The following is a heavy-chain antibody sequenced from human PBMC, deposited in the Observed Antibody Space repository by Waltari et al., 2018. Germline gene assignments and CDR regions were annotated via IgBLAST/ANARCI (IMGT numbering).Heavy chain of an antibody. CDR1: GGAISSGGVS. Sequence: QVQLPESGPGLVKPSQTLSLTCAVSGGAISSGGVSWTWIRQRPGTGLEWIGNIYNSGNMFYNPSLRSRVSMSVDTSKNQFSLRLSSVTAADTAVYFCAIDRNTRFDPWGQGTLVTVSS. V-gene: IGHV4-31*11. D-gene: IGHD3-16*02. CDR3: AIDRNTRFDP. J-gene: IGHJ5*02. CDR2: IYNSGNM.